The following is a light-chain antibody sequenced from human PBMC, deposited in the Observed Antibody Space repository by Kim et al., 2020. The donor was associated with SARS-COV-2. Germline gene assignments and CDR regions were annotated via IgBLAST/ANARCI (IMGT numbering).Light chain of an antibody. CDR2: GTS. V-gene: IGKV3-20*01. CDR3: QQFGGSPAT. Sequence: EIVLTQSPGTLSLSPGERATLSCRASQTLSNSFLAWYQHRPGQAPKFLIYGTSSRAPGIPDRFSVSGSGTDFTLTISGLEPEDFAVYYCQQFGGSPATFGQGTKVDIK. J-gene: IGKJ1*01. CDR1: QTLSNSF.